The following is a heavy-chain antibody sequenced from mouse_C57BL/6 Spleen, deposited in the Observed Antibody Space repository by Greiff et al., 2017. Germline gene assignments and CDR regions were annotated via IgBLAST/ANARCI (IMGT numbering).Heavy chain of an antibody. CDR3: SRGNDYEEDDARDY. V-gene: IGHV5-9-1*02. CDR1: GFTFSSYA. D-gene: IGHD2-4*01. J-gene: IGHJ4*01. Sequence: DVMLVESGEGLVKPGGSLKLSCAASGFTFSSYAMSWVRQTPEKRLEWVAYISSGGDYIDYADTVKGRFTISIDNARNTLYLPMSRLKSEYTAMYYCSRGNDYEEDDARDYWGQGTSVTVSS. CDR2: ISSGGDYI.